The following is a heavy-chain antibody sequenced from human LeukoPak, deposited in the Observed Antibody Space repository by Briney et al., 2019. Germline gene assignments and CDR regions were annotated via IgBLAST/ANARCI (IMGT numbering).Heavy chain of an antibody. CDR3: ARDYCSSTSCYAQYSSSSPDY. CDR1: GITFSSYW. J-gene: IGHJ4*02. V-gene: IGHV3-74*01. Sequence: PGGSLRLSCAASGITFSSYWMHWVRQAPGKGLVWVSRINSDGSSTSYADSVKGRFTISRDNAKNTLYLQMNSLRAEDTAVYYCARDYCSSTSCYAQYSSSSPDYWGQGTLVTVSS. CDR2: INSDGSST. D-gene: IGHD2-2*01.